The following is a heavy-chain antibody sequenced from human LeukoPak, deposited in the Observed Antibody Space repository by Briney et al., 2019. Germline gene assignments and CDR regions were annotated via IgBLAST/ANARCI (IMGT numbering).Heavy chain of an antibody. CDR2: ISSSGSGGNT. V-gene: IGHV3-23*01. CDR3: AKSSPYYDILTGLYYFDY. CDR1: GVTLSNYA. J-gene: IGHJ4*02. D-gene: IGHD3-9*01. Sequence: GGSLRLSCVASGVTLSNYAMSWARQAPGKGLEWVSGISSSGSGGNTYYADSVKGRFTISRDNSKNTLYLQMNSLRAEDTAVYYCAKSSPYYDILTGLYYFDYWGQGTLVTVSS.